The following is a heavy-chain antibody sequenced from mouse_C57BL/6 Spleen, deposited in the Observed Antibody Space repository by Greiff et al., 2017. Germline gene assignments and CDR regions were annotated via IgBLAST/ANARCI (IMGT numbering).Heavy chain of an antibody. CDR1: GFSLTSYG. D-gene: IGHD2-5*01. CDR3: ARNSNFAY. Sequence: VKLMESGPGLVQPSQSLSITCTVSGFSLTSYGVHWVRQSPGKGLEWLGVIWSGGSTDYNAAFISRLSISKDNSKSQVFFKMNSLQADDTAIYYCARNSNFAYWGQGTLVTVSA. V-gene: IGHV2-2*01. J-gene: IGHJ3*01. CDR2: IWSGGST.